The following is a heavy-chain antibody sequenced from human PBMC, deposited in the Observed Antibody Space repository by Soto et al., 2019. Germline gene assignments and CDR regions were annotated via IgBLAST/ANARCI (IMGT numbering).Heavy chain of an antibody. V-gene: IGHV4-31*03. CDR3: ARTSTYYDILTANAFDI. CDR2: IYYSGST. Sequence: QVQLQESGPGLVKPSQTLSLTCTVSGGSISSGGYYWSWIRQHPGKGLEWIGYIYYSGSTYYNPSLKSRVTISVDTSKNQFSLKLSSVTAADTAVYYCARTSTYYDILTANAFDIWGQGIMVTVSS. CDR1: GGSISSGGYY. J-gene: IGHJ3*02. D-gene: IGHD3-9*01.